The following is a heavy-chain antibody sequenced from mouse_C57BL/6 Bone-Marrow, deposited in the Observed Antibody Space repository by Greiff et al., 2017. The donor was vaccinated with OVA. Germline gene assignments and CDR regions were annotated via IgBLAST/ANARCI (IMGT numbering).Heavy chain of an antibody. CDR3: ARWPYYYGSSNY. Sequence: QVQLKQSGAELVRPGASVTLSCKASGYTFTDYEMHWVKQTPVHGLEWIGAIDPETGGTAYNQKFKGKAILTADKSSSTAYMELNSLTSEDSAVYYCARWPYYYGSSNYWGQGTTLTVSS. J-gene: IGHJ2*01. D-gene: IGHD1-1*01. CDR2: IDPETGGT. V-gene: IGHV1-15*01. CDR1: GYTFTDYE.